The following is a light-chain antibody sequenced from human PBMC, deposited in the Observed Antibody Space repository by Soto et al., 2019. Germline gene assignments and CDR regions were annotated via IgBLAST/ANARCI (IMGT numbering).Light chain of an antibody. V-gene: IGLV8-61*01. CDR1: SGSVSTSYH. CDR3: VLFMGSGISV. J-gene: IGLJ1*01. CDR2: NTN. Sequence: QTVVTQEPSFSVSPGGTVTLTCGLSSGSVSTSYHPSWYQQTPGQAPRTLIYNTNTRSSGVPDRFSGSILGNKAALTITGAQADDESDYYCVLFMGSGISVFGTGTKLTVL.